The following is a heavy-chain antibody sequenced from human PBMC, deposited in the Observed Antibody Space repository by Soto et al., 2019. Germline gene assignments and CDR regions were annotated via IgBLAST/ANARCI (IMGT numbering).Heavy chain of an antibody. D-gene: IGHD3-3*01. Sequence: ASVKVSCKASGYTFINYFIHWVRQAPGQGLEWMGIINPSDGTTSYAQRFQGRVTMTRDTSTSTVYMELSSLRSEDTAVYHCVRGGVVNQRRNWFDPWGQGTLVTVSS. J-gene: IGHJ5*02. CDR2: INPSDGTT. CDR3: VRGGVVNQRRNWFDP. CDR1: GYTFINYF. V-gene: IGHV1-46*01.